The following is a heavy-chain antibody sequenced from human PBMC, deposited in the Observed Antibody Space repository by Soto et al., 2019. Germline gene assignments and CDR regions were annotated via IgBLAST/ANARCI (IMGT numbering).Heavy chain of an antibody. J-gene: IGHJ4*01. CDR3: WRDAGGPYDH. CDR1: GSTITNNY. V-gene: IGHV4-59*01. Sequence: PSEALSLSCAVSGSTITNNYSGWIRQAPGKGLEWIGCIYCSGCTTYNPSLKSRVTMSANTSTDQISLQVNSVTAADTAVYYCWRDAGGPYDHWGPRILVTV. CDR2: IYCSGCT.